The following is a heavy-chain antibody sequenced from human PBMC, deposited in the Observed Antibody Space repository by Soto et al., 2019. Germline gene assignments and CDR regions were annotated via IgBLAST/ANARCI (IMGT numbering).Heavy chain of an antibody. V-gene: IGHV3-21*04. CDR2: ISSTTNYI. CDR1: GFTFTRYS. CDR3: ARAAYRSLWFLSH. Sequence: PGGSLRLSCAASGFTFTRYSMNWVRQAPGKGLEWVSSISSTTNYIYYADSMKGRFTVSRDNAKNSVYLDMNSLSAEDTGVYYCARAAYRSLWFLSHWAQGTLVTVSS. D-gene: IGHD3-9*01. J-gene: IGHJ4*02.